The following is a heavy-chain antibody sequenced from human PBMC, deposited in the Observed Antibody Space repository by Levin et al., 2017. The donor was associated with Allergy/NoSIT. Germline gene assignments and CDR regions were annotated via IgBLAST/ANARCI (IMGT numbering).Heavy chain of an antibody. CDR2: ISAYNGNT. D-gene: IGHD3-3*01. V-gene: IGHV1-18*01. J-gene: IGHJ4*02. CDR1: GYTFTSYG. Sequence: ASVKVSCKASGYTFTSYGIGWVRQAPGQGLEWMGWISAYNGNTNYAQKLQGRVTMTTDTSTSTAYMELRSLRSDDTAVYYCARGYYDFWSGYWNPKPYYFDYWGQGTLVTVSS. CDR3: ARGYYDFWSGYWNPKPYYFDY.